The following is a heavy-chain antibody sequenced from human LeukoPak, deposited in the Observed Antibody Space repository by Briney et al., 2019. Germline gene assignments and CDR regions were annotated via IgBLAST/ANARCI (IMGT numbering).Heavy chain of an antibody. CDR2: INPNTGGT. V-gene: IGHV1-2*02. J-gene: IGHJ4*02. CDR1: GYTFTGYY. Sequence: DSVTPSCTPSGYTFTGYYIHWVRQAPGEGPDCMGWINPNTGGTNYEQKFQGRVTMTRDTSISTGYMELSRLRSDDTAVYYCARVDRPYSSSVGYWGQGTLVTVSS. D-gene: IGHD6-19*01. CDR3: ARVDRPYSSSVGY.